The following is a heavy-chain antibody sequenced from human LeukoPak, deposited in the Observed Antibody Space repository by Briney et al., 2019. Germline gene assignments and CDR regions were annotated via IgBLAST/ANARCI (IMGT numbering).Heavy chain of an antibody. CDR1: GGSFSGYY. J-gene: IGHJ4*02. Sequence: SETLSLTCAVYGGSFSGYYWSWIRQPPGKGLEWIGEINHSGSTNYNPSLKSRVTISVDTSKNQFSLKLSSVTAADTAVYYCARPFLQVGATIWGQGTLVTVSS. CDR3: ARPFLQVGATI. D-gene: IGHD1-26*01. CDR2: INHSGST. V-gene: IGHV4-34*01.